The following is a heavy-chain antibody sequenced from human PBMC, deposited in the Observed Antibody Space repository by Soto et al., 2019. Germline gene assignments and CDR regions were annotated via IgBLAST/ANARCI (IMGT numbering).Heavy chain of an antibody. Sequence: SETLSLTCAVSGGSISSSNWWSWVRQPPGKGLEWIGEIYHSGSTNYNPSLKSRVTISVDKSKNQFSLKLSSVTAADTAVYYCARVKGILWTYGDYDRGFDYRGQRTPVTVSS. D-gene: IGHD4-17*01. CDR1: GGSISSSNW. V-gene: IGHV4-4*02. CDR2: IYHSGST. J-gene: IGHJ4*02. CDR3: ARVKGILWTYGDYDRGFDY.